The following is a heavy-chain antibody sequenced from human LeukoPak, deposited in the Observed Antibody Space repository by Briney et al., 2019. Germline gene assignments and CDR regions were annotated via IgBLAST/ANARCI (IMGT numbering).Heavy chain of an antibody. CDR3: AKGQSSTSSKWFDP. CDR1: GFTFSSYA. Sequence: PGGSLRLSCAASGFTFSSYAMSWVRQAPGKGLEWVSTISGSGGNTYYAASVKGRFTISRDNSENTLYLQMHSPRAEDTALYYCAKGQSSTSSKWFDPWGQGTLVTVSS. J-gene: IGHJ5*02. D-gene: IGHD6-6*01. CDR2: ISGSGGNT. V-gene: IGHV3-23*01.